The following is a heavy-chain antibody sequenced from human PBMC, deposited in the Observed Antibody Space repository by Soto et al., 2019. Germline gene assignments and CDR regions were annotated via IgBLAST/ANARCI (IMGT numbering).Heavy chain of an antibody. CDR3: ARDCSDHDGMDV. CDR2: IWYDGTNK. J-gene: IGHJ6*02. Sequence: GGSLRLSCAASRFTFSSYGMHWVRQAPGKGLEWVAIIWYDGTNKYYADSVKGRFTISRDISKNTLYLQMNSLRAEDTAVYYCARDCSDHDGMDVWGQGTTVTVSS. V-gene: IGHV3-33*01. CDR1: RFTFSSYG. D-gene: IGHD2-15*01.